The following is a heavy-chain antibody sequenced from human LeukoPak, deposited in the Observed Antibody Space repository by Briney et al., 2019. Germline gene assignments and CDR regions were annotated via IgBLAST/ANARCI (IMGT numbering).Heavy chain of an antibody. J-gene: IGHJ3*02. D-gene: IGHD3-22*01. CDR2: ISYDGSNK. CDR3: ARGLVVRTQSDAFDI. V-gene: IGHV3-30-3*01. Sequence: GGSLRLSCAASGFTFSSYAMHWVRQAPGKGLEWVAVISYDGSNKYYADSVKGRFTISRDNSKNTLYLQMNSLRADDTAVYYCARGLVVRTQSDAFDIWGRGTMVTVSS. CDR1: GFTFSSYA.